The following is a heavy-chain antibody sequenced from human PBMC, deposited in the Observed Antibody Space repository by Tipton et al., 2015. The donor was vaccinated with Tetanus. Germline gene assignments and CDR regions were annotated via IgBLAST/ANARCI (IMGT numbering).Heavy chain of an antibody. CDR2: IYYSGNT. J-gene: IGHJ4*02. CDR1: GGSVSSGGYY. V-gene: IGHV4-31*03. D-gene: IGHD1-26*01. CDR3: ARGGSYHTPPGY. Sequence: TLSLTCTVSGGSVSSGGYYWSWIRQHPGKGLEWLGYIYYSGNTYYNPSLKGRITMSVDASKNQFSLKLSSVTAADTAVYYCARGGSYHTPPGYWGQGTLVTVSS.